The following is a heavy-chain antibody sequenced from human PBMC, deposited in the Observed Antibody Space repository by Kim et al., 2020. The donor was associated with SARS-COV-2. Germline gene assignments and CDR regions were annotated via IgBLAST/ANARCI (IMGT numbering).Heavy chain of an antibody. CDR1: GLTFTSYG. CDR2: ISAYNGNT. D-gene: IGHD1-26*01. CDR3: AIARTVGTTGTSPAGY. Sequence: ASVKVSCKASGLTFTSYGFIWVRQDPGRGLEWMGWISAYNGNTNYAQNLQGRVTMTTDTSTSTAYMALSSLTSDDTAVYYCAIARTVGTTGTSPAGYWCQ. J-gene: IGHJ4*02. V-gene: IGHV1-18*01.